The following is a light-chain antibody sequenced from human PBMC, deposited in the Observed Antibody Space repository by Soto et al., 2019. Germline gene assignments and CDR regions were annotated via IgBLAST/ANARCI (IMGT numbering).Light chain of an antibody. J-gene: IGKJ2*02. Sequence: DAHMTESPSALAALVGVRGTISRRATQNVRRHLNWYQQKPGKAPNVLIYETSTLQDGVPSRFSGDGYGTDFTLSISSLHPEDFATYYCQQTFSLPRTFGQGTKV. CDR2: ETS. CDR1: QNVRRH. CDR3: QQTFSLPRT. V-gene: IGKV1-39*01.